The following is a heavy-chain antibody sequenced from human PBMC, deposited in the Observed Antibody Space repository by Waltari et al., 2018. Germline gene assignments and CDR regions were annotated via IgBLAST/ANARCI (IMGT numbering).Heavy chain of an antibody. CDR2: IYYSGST. D-gene: IGHD3-10*01. Sequence: QVQLQESGPGLVKPSQTLYLTCTVSGGSIRSGGYYWSWIRPHPGKGLGWIGYIYYSGSTYYNPSLKSRVTISVDTSKNQFSLKLSSVTAADTAVYYCARQNYGSGSYDSYYYYYYMDVWGKGTTVTVSS. J-gene: IGHJ6*03. CDR1: GGSIRSGGYY. CDR3: ARQNYGSGSYDSYYYYYYMDV. V-gene: IGHV4-31*03.